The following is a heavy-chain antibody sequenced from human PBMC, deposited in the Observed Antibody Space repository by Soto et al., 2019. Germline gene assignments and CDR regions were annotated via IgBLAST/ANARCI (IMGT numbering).Heavy chain of an antibody. J-gene: IGHJ4*02. CDR3: ARGRLYCSSTSCYGRYFDY. V-gene: IGHV4-39*07. CDR1: GGSISSSSYY. D-gene: IGHD2-2*01. CDR2: INHSGST. Sequence: SETLSLTCTVFGGSISSSSYYWGWIRQPPGKGLEWIGSINHSGSTNYNPSLKSRVTISVDTSKNQFSLKLSSVTAADTAVYYCARGRLYCSSTSCYGRYFDYWGQGTLVTVSS.